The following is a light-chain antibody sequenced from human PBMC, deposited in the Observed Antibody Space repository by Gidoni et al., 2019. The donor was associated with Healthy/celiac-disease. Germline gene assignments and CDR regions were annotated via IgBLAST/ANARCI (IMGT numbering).Light chain of an antibody. CDR1: QSVSSN. Sequence: ELVMTQSPATLSVSPGERATLSCRASQSVSSNLAWYQQKPGQAPRLLIYGASTRAPGIPARFRVSGSGTEFTLTISSLQSEDFAVYYCQQYNNWPPYTFGQGTKLEIK. CDR2: GAS. CDR3: QQYNNWPPYT. V-gene: IGKV3-15*01. J-gene: IGKJ2*01.